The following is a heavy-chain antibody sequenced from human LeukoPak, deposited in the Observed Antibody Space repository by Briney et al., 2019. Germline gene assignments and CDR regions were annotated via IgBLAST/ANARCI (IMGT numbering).Heavy chain of an antibody. CDR1: GFTFSSYA. V-gene: IGHV3-23*01. CDR2: ISGSGGST. CDR3: AKSGGSCSGGSCYYYYYFMDV. Sequence: GGSLRLSCAASGFTFSSYASSWVRRAPGKGLEWVSTISGSGGSTYYADSVKGRFTISRDNSTNTLYLQMNSPRAEDTAVYYCAKSGGSCSGGSCYYYYYFMDVWGKGTTVTVSS. J-gene: IGHJ6*03. D-gene: IGHD2-15*01.